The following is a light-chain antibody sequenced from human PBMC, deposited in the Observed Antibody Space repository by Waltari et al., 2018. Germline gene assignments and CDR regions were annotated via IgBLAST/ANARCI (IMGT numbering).Light chain of an antibody. CDR1: QSISSY. V-gene: IGKV1-39*01. CDR2: AAS. Sequence: DIQMTQSPSSLSASVGDRVTITCRASQSISSYLNWYQQKPGKAPKLRIYAASSLQSGVPSRFSDSGSGTDFTLTISSLQPEDFATYYCQQSYSTPRTFGQGTKLEIK. J-gene: IGKJ2*01. CDR3: QQSYSTPRT.